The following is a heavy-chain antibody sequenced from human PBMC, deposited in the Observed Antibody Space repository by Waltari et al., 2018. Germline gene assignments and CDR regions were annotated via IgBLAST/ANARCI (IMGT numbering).Heavy chain of an antibody. D-gene: IGHD3-10*01. J-gene: IGHJ4*02. CDR3: ASTTAFYGSGSYYRDY. Sequence: QVQLQESGPGLVKPSETLSLTCTVSGGSISSYYWSWIRPPAGKGLEWIGRIYTGGSTNYNPSLKSRVTMSVDTSKNQFSLKLSSVTAADTAVYYCASTTAFYGSGSYYRDYWGQGTLVTVSS. CDR1: GGSISSYY. CDR2: IYTGGST. V-gene: IGHV4-4*07.